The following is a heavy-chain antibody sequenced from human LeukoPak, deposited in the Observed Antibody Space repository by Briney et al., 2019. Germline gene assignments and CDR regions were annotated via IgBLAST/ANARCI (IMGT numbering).Heavy chain of an antibody. D-gene: IGHD1-26*01. V-gene: IGHV3-21*01. CDR2: ISSSSAHI. CDR1: GFTFSSYS. CDR3: ARDIGGIYTAIDY. J-gene: IGHJ4*02. Sequence: GGSLRLSCAASGFTFSSYSMNWVRQAPGKGLEWVSFISSSSAHINYADSVKGRFTISRDNPRNSLYLQMNSLRAEDTAVYYCARDIGGIYTAIDYWGQGTLVTVSS.